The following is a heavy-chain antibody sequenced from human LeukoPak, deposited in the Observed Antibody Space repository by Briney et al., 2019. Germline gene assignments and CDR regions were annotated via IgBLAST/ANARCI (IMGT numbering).Heavy chain of an antibody. CDR2: ITSGGDT. CDR1: GLTLNTYM. Sequence: GGSLRLSCVASGLTLNTYMMSWVRQAPGKGLQWISTITSGGDTYYADSVRGRFTISRDNSKNTLYLLMNSLRAEDTAVYHCVKRPYYDRGGYFFEYWGQGSLVTVSS. J-gene: IGHJ4*02. V-gene: IGHV3-23*01. D-gene: IGHD3-22*01. CDR3: VKRPYYDRGGYFFEY.